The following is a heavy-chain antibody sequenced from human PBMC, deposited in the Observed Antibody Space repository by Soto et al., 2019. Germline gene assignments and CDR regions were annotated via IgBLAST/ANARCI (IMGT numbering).Heavy chain of an antibody. CDR1: GFTFSSYG. CDR2: ISYDGSNK. CDR3: AKDRVLVGAKGYFDY. Sequence: GGSLRLSCAASGFTFSSYGMHWVRQAPGKGLEWVAVISYDGSNKYYADSVKGRFTISRDNSKNTLYLQMNSLRAEDTAVYYCAKDRVLVGAKGYFDYWGQGTLVTVSS. D-gene: IGHD1-26*01. V-gene: IGHV3-30*18. J-gene: IGHJ4*02.